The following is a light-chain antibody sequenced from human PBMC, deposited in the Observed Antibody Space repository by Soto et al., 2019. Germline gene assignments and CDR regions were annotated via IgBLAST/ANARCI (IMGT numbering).Light chain of an antibody. CDR1: TGAVTSGHW. Sequence: QAVVTQEPSLTVSPGGPVTLAWAPGTGAVTSGHWPNWSKQKPGQAPRSLIYSTSNKHSWTPARFSGSLLGGKAALTLSGVQPEDEAEYYCLLFFGVSQGVFGTGTKLTVL. V-gene: IGLV7-43*01. J-gene: IGLJ1*01. CDR3: LLFFGVSQGV. CDR2: STS.